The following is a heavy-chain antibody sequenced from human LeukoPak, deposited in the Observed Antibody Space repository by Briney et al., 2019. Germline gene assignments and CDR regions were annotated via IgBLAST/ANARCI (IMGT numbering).Heavy chain of an antibody. CDR1: GGSISSYF. CDR2: ISYSGST. CDR3: ARGGPGSGWHYYLDY. Sequence: ASETLSLTCTVSGGSISSYFWSWIRQPPGKGLEWIGFISYSGSTNYNPSLRGRVTISVDTSKNQFSLNLSSVTGADTAVYYCARGGPGSGWHYYLDYWGQGTLVTVSS. V-gene: IGHV4-59*13. J-gene: IGHJ4*02. D-gene: IGHD3-22*01.